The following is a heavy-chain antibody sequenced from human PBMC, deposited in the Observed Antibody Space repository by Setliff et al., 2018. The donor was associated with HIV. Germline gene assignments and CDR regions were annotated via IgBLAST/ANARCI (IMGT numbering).Heavy chain of an antibody. D-gene: IGHD5-12*01. CDR1: GYSFTSYW. J-gene: IGHJ3*02. CDR3: ARSRRDGYNLEAFDI. Sequence: LGESLKISCKGSGYSFTSYWIGWVRQMPGKGLEWMGIIYPGDSDTRYSPSFQGQVTISADKSISTAYLQWSTLKASGTAMYYCARSRRDGYNLEAFDIWGQGTMVTVSS. CDR2: IYPGDSDT. V-gene: IGHV5-51*01.